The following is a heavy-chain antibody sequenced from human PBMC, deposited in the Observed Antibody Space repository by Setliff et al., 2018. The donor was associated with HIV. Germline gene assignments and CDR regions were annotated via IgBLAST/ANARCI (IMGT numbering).Heavy chain of an antibody. CDR1: GFTFRNYE. CDR3: ARHWGNSFDI. CDR2: ISSSGGTI. D-gene: IGHD7-27*01. J-gene: IGHJ3*02. V-gene: IGHV3-48*03. Sequence: PGGSLRLSCAASGFTFRNYEMNWVRQAPGKGLEWVSHISSSGGTINYADSVRGRFNISRDNAENSLYLEINNVRVEDTAVYYCARHWGNSFDIWGQGTLVTVSS.